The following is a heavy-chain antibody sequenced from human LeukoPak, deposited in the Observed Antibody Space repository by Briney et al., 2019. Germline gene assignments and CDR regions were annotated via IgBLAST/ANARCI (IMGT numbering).Heavy chain of an antibody. CDR3: AREYGDFDY. D-gene: IGHD4-17*01. CDR2: IYRSGST. CDR1: GGSISNYY. V-gene: IGHV4-4*07. Sequence: SETLSLTCTVSGGSISNYYWSWVRQPAGKGLEWIGRIYRSGSTNYNPSLTSRVNMSVDTSKNQFSLKLNSATAADTAVYDCAREYGDFDYWGQGTLVTVSS. J-gene: IGHJ4*02.